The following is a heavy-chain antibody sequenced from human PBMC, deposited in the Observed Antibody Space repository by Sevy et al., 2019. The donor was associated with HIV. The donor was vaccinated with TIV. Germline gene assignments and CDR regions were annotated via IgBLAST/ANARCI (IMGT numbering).Heavy chain of an antibody. Sequence: GGSLRLSCAASGFTFSRYSMSWVRQPPGKGLEWVSTLSFGCGEINYADSVKGRFTNSGDNSKSSVYLQMNNLRPEDTAVYYCAGEGCTNSHDYWGQGTLVTVSS. J-gene: IGHJ4*02. CDR3: AGEGCTNSHDY. CDR2: LSFGCGEI. D-gene: IGHD2-8*01. V-gene: IGHV3-23*01. CDR1: GFTFSRYS.